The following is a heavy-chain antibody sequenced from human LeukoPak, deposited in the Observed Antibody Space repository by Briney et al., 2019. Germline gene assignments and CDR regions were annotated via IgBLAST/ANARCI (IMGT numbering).Heavy chain of an antibody. CDR2: ISGSGGST. CDR1: GFTFNNYA. CDR3: ARDLGKTYYDILTGSDY. D-gene: IGHD3-9*01. V-gene: IGHV3-23*01. J-gene: IGHJ4*02. Sequence: PGGSLRLSCAASGFTFNNYAMTWVRQAPGKGLEWVSAISGSGGSTYYADSVKGRFTISRDNSKNTLYLQMNSLRAEDTAVYYCARDLGKTYYDILTGSDYWGQGTLVTVSS.